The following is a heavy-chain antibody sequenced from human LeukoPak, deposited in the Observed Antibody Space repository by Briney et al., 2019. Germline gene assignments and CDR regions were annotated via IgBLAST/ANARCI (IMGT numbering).Heavy chain of an antibody. CDR1: GYTFTSYD. D-gene: IGHD3-9*01. Sequence: ASVKVSCKASGYTFTSYDINWGRQATGQGLEWMGWMNPNSGNTGYAQKFQGRVTITRNTSISTAYMELSSLRSEDTAVYYCARATSATYYDILTGYYGSGDWFDPWGQGTLVTVSS. CDR3: ARATSATYYDILTGYYGSGDWFDP. J-gene: IGHJ5*02. CDR2: MNPNSGNT. V-gene: IGHV1-8*03.